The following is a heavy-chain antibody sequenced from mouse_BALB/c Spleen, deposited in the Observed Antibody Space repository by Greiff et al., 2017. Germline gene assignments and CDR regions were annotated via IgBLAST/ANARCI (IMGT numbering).Heavy chain of an antibody. J-gene: IGHJ4*01. D-gene: IGHD1-1*01. CDR2: INPGSGGT. CDR1: GYAFTNYL. V-gene: IGHV1-54*01. CDR3: ARSPSTVVAPYAMDY. Sequence: VQLQQSGAELVRPGTSVKVSCKASGYAFTNYLIEWVKQRPGQGLEWIGVINPGSGGTNYNEKFKGKATLTADKSSSTAYMQLSSLTSDDSAVYFCARSPSTVVAPYAMDYWGQGTSVTVSS.